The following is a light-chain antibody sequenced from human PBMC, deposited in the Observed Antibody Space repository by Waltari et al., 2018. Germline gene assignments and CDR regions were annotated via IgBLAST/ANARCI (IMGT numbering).Light chain of an antibody. Sequence: EIVMTQSPATLSVSPGERATLPCRASQSLSDNLAWYQQKPGQAPRLLIYGASTRATGIPARFSGSGSGTDFTLTISSLQSEDFAIYYCQQYNTWPPITFGQGTRVEIK. CDR2: GAS. J-gene: IGKJ5*01. CDR1: QSLSDN. V-gene: IGKV3-15*01. CDR3: QQYNTWPPIT.